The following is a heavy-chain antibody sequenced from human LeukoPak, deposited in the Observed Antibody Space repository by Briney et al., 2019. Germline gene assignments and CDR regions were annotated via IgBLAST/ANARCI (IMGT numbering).Heavy chain of an antibody. CDR1: GFTFSSYA. CDR2: ISGSDSST. Sequence: GGSLRLSCAASGFTFSSYAMSWVRQAPGKGLEWVSAISGSDSSTYYADSVKGRFTISRDNSKNTLYVQMNSLRAEDTAVYYCAKGTSVTTSHAFDIWGQGTMVTVSS. D-gene: IGHD4-17*01. V-gene: IGHV3-23*01. J-gene: IGHJ3*02. CDR3: AKGTSVTTSHAFDI.